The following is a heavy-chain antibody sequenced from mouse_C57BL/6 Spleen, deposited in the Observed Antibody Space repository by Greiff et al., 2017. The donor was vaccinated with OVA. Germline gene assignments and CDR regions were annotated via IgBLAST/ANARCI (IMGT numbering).Heavy chain of an antibody. CDR3: AVNWDGEEYAMDY. CDR2: ISYDGSN. V-gene: IGHV3-6*01. J-gene: IGHJ4*01. CDR1: GYSITSCYY. D-gene: IGHD4-1*02. Sequence: EVKLMESGPGLVKPSQSLSLTCSVTGYSITSCYYWNWIRQFPGNKLEWMGYISYDGSNNYNPSLKNRISITRDTSKNQFFLKLNSVTTEDTATYYCAVNWDGEEYAMDYWGQGTSVTVSS.